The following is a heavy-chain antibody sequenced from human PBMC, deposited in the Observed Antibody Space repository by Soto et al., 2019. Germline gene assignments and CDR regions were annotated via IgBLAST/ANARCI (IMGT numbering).Heavy chain of an antibody. V-gene: IGHV3-23*01. CDR1: GFTFIKYA. CDR3: AKDRGSLYSSSSPLDY. CDR2: ISASGGST. D-gene: IGHD6-6*01. Sequence: PVGSLRLSCAASGFTFIKYAMTWVRQAPGKGLEWVSGISASGGSTYYADSVKGRFTISRDNSKNTLYLQMNSLRAEDTALYYCAKDRGSLYSSSSPLDYWGQGTLVTVSS. J-gene: IGHJ4*02.